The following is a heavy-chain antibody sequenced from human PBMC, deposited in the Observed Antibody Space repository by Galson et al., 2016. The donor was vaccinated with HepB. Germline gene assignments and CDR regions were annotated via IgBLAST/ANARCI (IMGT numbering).Heavy chain of an antibody. D-gene: IGHD2-21*02. Sequence: SLRLSCAASGFTFSRYWMTWVRQAPGKGLEWVAKMNQDGSEKYYVDSVKGRFSISRDNAKNSLYLQMNSLRAEDTAVYYCAREICSGLGDCYADDAFDIWGQGTTVTVSS. J-gene: IGHJ3*02. CDR3: AREICSGLGDCYADDAFDI. CDR1: GFTFSRYW. V-gene: IGHV3-7*01. CDR2: MNQDGSEK.